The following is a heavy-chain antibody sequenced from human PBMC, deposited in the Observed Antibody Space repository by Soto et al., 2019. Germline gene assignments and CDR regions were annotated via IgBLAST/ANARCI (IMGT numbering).Heavy chain of an antibody. V-gene: IGHV3-13*05. Sequence: GWSLRLSCASSVFTFISYDMHWVRQATGKGLEWVSAIGTAGDPYYPGSVKGRFTISRENAKNSLYLQMNSLRAGDTAVYYCARGKFSSGPLDYWGQGTLVTVSS. J-gene: IGHJ4*02. D-gene: IGHD6-19*01. CDR3: ARGKFSSGPLDY. CDR2: IGTAGDP. CDR1: VFTFISYD.